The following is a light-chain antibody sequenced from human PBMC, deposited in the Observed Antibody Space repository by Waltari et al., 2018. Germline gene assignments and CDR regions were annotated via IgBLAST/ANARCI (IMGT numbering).Light chain of an antibody. CDR1: SSDVGGYNL. Sequence: QSALTQPASVSGSPGQSITISCTGTSSDVGGYNLVSWYQHHPGKAPKLIIHEATKRPSGISDRFSGSKSGNTASLTISGLQAEDEADYYCSSYSGSATYVIFGGGTRLTVL. CDR2: EAT. J-gene: IGLJ2*01. V-gene: IGLV2-14*02. CDR3: SSYSGSATYVI.